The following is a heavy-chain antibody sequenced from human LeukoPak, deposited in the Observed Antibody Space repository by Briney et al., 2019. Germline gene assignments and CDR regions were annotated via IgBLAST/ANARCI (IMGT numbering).Heavy chain of an antibody. CDR1: GGSISTYY. CDR3: ARVDRDFWSGYPNWFDP. CDR2: IYHSGST. J-gene: IGHJ5*02. D-gene: IGHD3-3*01. Sequence: PSETLSLTCTVSGGSISTYYWNWIRQPPGKGLEWIGYIYHSGSTNYNPSLQSRVTISVDTSKNQFSLNLNSVTAADTAVYYCARVDRDFWSGYPNWFDPWGQGTLVTVSS. V-gene: IGHV4-59*01.